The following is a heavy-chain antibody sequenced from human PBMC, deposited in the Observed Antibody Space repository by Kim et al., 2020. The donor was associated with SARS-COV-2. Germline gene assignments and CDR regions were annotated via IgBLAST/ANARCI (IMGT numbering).Heavy chain of an antibody. V-gene: IGHV3-23*01. CDR3: AKGSASGRPYYFDY. D-gene: IGHD6-25*01. CDR1: GFTFNNYA. J-gene: IGHJ4*02. CDR2: ITAGADDT. Sequence: GGSLRLSCVASGFTFNNYAMSWVRQAPGKGLEWVSAITAGADDTYHADSVKGRLTISRDNSKSTLFLQMNSLRAEDAAVYYCAKGSASGRPYYFDYWGKG.